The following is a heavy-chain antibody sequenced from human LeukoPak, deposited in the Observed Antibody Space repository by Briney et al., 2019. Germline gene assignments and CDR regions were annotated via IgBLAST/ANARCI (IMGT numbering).Heavy chain of an antibody. CDR2: IIPIFGTA. J-gene: IGHJ4*02. CDR1: GGTFSSYA. Sequence: SVKVSCKASGGTFSSYAISWVRQAPGQGLEWMGGIIPIFGTANYSQTSQDSVTITTDESTSTAYFELSSRRSEDTAVYYCARGVRGWYFFDYWGQGTLVTVSS. CDR3: ARGVRGWYFFDY. D-gene: IGHD6-19*01. V-gene: IGHV1-69*05.